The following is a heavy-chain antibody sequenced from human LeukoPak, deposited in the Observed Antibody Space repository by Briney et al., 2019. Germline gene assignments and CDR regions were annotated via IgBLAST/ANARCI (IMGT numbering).Heavy chain of an antibody. CDR3: AKDIRITIFGSDY. V-gene: IGHV3-23*01. CDR2: ISGSGGST. J-gene: IGHJ4*02. CDR1: GFTFSSYW. Sequence: PGGSLRLSCAAPGFTFSSYWMSWGRQAPGEGLEWGSAISGSGGSTYYADSVKGRFTISRDNSKNTLYLQMNSLRAEDTDVYYCAKDIRITIFGSDYWGQGTLVTVSS. D-gene: IGHD3-3*01.